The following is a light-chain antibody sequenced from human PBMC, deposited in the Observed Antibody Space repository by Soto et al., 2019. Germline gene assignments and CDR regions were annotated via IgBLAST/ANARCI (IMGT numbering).Light chain of an antibody. Sequence: EIVLTQSPATLSLSPGERATLSCRTSESVGTYLGWYQQKPGQPPRLLIFDVFNRAAGIPTRFSGSGSGTDFTLSISSLAPEDCAVYYCQQRYNWPPITFGQGTRLEIK. CDR2: DVF. V-gene: IGKV3-11*01. CDR1: ESVGTY. CDR3: QQRYNWPPIT. J-gene: IGKJ5*01.